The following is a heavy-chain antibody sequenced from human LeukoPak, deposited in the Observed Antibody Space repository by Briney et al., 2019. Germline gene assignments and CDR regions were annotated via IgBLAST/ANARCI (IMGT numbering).Heavy chain of an antibody. V-gene: IGHV1-18*04. J-gene: IGHJ4*02. Sequence: GASVTVSCKASGYTFTGYYMHWVRQAPGQGLEWMGWISCFNGDTHYAQKFQGRVTMTTDTSTTTAYMELRSLRSDDTALYYCARDPTNTSGRYAYFDYWGQGTLVTVSS. CDR3: ARDPTNTSGRYAYFDY. CDR2: ISCFNGDT. CDR1: GYTFTGYY. D-gene: IGHD6-19*01.